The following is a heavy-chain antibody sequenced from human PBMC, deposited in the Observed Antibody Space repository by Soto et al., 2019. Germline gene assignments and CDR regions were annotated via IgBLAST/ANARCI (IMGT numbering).Heavy chain of an antibody. D-gene: IGHD2-21*02. J-gene: IGHJ5*02. CDR3: PSDLLSHASGGNSRATGFEP. V-gene: IGHV1-69*01. CDR2: IIPIFGTA. Sequence: QVQLVQSGAEVKKPGSSVKVSCKASGCTFSSYAISWVRQAPGQGLEWMGGIIPIFGTANYAQKFQGRVRISTDESTNSEYRVLSSMRSEDTTVYYCPSDLLSHASGGNSRATGFEPWGQGTLVTVSS. CDR1: GCTFSSYA.